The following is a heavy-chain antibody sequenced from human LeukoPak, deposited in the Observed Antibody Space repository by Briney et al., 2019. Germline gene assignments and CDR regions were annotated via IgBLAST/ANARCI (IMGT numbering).Heavy chain of an antibody. D-gene: IGHD6-19*01. J-gene: IGHJ4*02. CDR2: IWSDGSKK. CDR3: AKATLAYSSGWYEGVLDY. Sequence: PGGSLRLSCVASGFTFRTYGMHWVRQAPGKGLEWVAVIWSDGSKKYYAESVKGRFTISRDDSKNTLYLQMNSLRAEDTAVYYCAKATLAYSSGWYEGVLDYWGQGTLVTVSS. CDR1: GFTFRTYG. V-gene: IGHV3-30*02.